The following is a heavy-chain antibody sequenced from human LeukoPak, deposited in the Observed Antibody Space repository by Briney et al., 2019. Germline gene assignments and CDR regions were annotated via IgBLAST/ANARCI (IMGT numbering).Heavy chain of an antibody. Sequence: ASVNVSCKASVGTFSSYAISWVRQAPGQGLEWMGRIIPILGIANYAQKFQGRVTITADKSTSTAYMELSSLRSEDTAVYYCARGPGTTRYLYYYYGMDVWGQGTTVTVSS. V-gene: IGHV1-69*04. CDR1: VGTFSSYA. CDR3: ARGPGTTRYLYYYYGMDV. CDR2: IIPILGIA. D-gene: IGHD4-11*01. J-gene: IGHJ6*02.